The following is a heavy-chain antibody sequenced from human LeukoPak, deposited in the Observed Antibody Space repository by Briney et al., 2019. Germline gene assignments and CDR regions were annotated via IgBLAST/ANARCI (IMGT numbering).Heavy chain of an antibody. Sequence: PGGSLRLSCAASGFTFNTYTMYWVRQAPGKGLEWVSGISNSGGSTYYADSVKGRFTISRDNSKNTLYLQMTSLRAEDTAVYYCAKSYDYVWGNYRYVFDYWGQGTLVTVSS. CDR2: ISNSGGST. D-gene: IGHD3-16*02. CDR3: AKSYDYVWGNYRYVFDY. V-gene: IGHV3-23*01. J-gene: IGHJ4*02. CDR1: GFTFNTYT.